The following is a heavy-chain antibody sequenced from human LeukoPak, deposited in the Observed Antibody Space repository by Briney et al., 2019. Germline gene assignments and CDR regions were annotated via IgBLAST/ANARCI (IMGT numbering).Heavy chain of an antibody. CDR1: GGSISSGGYY. J-gene: IGHJ4*02. V-gene: IGHV4-39*07. CDR3: ARVGSGWYGDDY. D-gene: IGHD6-19*01. Sequence: PSETLSLTCTVSGGSISSGGYYWSWIRQPPGKGLEWIGEINHSGSTNYNPSLKSRVTISVDTSKNQFSLKLSSVTAADTAVYYCARVGSGWYGDDYWGQGTLVTVSS. CDR2: INHSGST.